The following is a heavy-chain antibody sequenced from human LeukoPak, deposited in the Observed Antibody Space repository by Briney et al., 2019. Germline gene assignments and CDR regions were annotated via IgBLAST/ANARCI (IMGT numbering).Heavy chain of an antibody. V-gene: IGHV4-59*08. D-gene: IGHD3-16*02. CDR1: GGSISSYY. Sequence: SETLSLTCTVSGGSISSYYWSWIRQPPGKGLEWIGYIYYSGSTNYNPSLKSRVTISVDTSKNQFSLKLSSVTAADTAVYYCARVYSVRYWYFDLWGRGTLVTDSS. CDR2: IYYSGST. CDR3: ARVYSVRYWYFDL. J-gene: IGHJ2*01.